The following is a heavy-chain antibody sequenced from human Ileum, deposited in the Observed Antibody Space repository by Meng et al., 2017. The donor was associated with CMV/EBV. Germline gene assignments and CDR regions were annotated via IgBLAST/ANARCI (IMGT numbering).Heavy chain of an antibody. J-gene: IGHJ4*02. D-gene: IGHD3-3*01. CDR3: ARNVGFYSSQIAY. CDR1: GGSTTSSTYY. CDR2: VYYSGTT. V-gene: IGHV4-39*07. Sequence: LQLQGSGPGRVNTSEPPSLTCTASGGSTTSSTYYWGWIRQPPGKGLEWIGSVYYSGTTYYNPSLKSRVNMSIDTSKNRFSLKLSSATAADTAVYYCARNVGFYSSQIAYWGQGALVTVSS.